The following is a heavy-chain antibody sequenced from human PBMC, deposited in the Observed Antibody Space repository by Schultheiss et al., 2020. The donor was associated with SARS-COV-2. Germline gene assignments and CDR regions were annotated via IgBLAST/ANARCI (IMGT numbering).Heavy chain of an antibody. D-gene: IGHD3-10*01. CDR1: GFTFSTYE. CDR3: ARSYGAWYFDL. Sequence: GGSLRLSCVASGFTFSTYEMNWVRQAPGKGLDWVSYISSSGSAIYYADSVKGRFTISRDNAKNSLYLQMNSLRADDTAVYYCARSYGAWYFDLWGRGTLVTVSS. J-gene: IGHJ2*01. CDR2: ISSSGSAI. V-gene: IGHV3-48*03.